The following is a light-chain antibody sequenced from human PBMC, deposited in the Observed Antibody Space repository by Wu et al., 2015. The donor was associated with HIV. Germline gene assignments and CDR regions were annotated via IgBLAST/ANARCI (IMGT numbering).Light chain of an antibody. CDR1: QSISSN. V-gene: IGKV1-39*01. Sequence: DIQMTQSPSSLSASVGDRVTITCRASQSISSNLNWYKQKPGKAPKLLIYAASSLQSGVPSRFSGSGSGTDFTLTISSLQPEDFATYYCQQSYSTQYTFGPGTKVDIK. CDR3: QQSYSTQYT. J-gene: IGKJ3*01. CDR2: AAS.